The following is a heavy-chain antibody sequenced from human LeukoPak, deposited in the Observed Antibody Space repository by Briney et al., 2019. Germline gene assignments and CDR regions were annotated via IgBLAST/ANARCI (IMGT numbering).Heavy chain of an antibody. D-gene: IGHD6-19*01. J-gene: IGHJ4*02. CDR1: GFTVSSNY. Sequence: GGSLRLSCAASGFTVSSNYMSWVRQAPGEGLEWVSVIYSGGSTYYADSVKGRFTISRDNSKNTLYLQMNSLRAEDTAVYYCARAGYSSGPDYWGQGTLVTVSS. CDR3: ARAGYSSGPDY. CDR2: IYSGGST. V-gene: IGHV3-53*01.